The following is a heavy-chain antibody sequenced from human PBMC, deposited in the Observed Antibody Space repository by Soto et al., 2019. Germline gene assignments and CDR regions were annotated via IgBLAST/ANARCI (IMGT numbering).Heavy chain of an antibody. D-gene: IGHD3-3*01. CDR1: GYPVTAYY. J-gene: IGHJ3*02. Sequence: QLHLVQSGAVVKKPGASVTVSCSASGYPVTAYYMHWVRQAPGRGLEWMGGINPATGAAKYTQTCQGRVTMTRDTSTSTVFMEPGGLTSEDTAVFYCARGGGVGVAGSAAFDMWGQGTLVTVSS. V-gene: IGHV1-2*02. CDR3: ARGGGVGVAGSAAFDM. CDR2: INPATGAA.